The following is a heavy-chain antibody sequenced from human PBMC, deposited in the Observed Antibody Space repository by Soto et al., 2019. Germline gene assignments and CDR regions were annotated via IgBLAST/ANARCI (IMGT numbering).Heavy chain of an antibody. D-gene: IGHD4-4*01. V-gene: IGHV3-74*01. CDR1: GFTFSSYW. Sequence: EVQLVESGGGLVQPGGSLRLSCAASGFTFSSYWMNWVRQAPGKGLVWVSRMNSDGISTNYADSVKGRFTVSRDNAKNTLYLQLNSLRAEDTAVYYCARETYSSHFDYWGQGTLVTVSS. J-gene: IGHJ4*02. CDR3: ARETYSSHFDY. CDR2: MNSDGIST.